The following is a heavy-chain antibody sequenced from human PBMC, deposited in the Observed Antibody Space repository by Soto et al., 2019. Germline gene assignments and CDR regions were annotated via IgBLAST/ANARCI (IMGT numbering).Heavy chain of an antibody. CDR1: GGSISSGGYS. CDR2: IYHSGST. CDR3: ARSPYLAAAPDV. J-gene: IGHJ6*02. D-gene: IGHD6-13*01. Sequence: SETLSLTCAVSGGSISSGGYSWSWIRQPPGKGLEWIGYIYHSGSTNYNPSLKSRVTISVDKSKNQFSLKLSSVTAADTAVYYCARSPYLAAAPDVWGQGTTVTVSS. V-gene: IGHV4-30-2*01.